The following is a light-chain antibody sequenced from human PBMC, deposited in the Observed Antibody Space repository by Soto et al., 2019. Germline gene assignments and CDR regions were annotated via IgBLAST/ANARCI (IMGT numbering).Light chain of an antibody. Sequence: EIVMTQSPATLSVSPGERATLSCRASQGVSSNLAWYQQKPGQPPRLLIYGASTRATGIPARFIGSGSATEFTLTISSLQSEDFAIYYCQQYNNWPRETFGQGTKVEIK. J-gene: IGKJ1*01. CDR1: QGVSSN. V-gene: IGKV3-15*01. CDR2: GAS. CDR3: QQYNNWPRET.